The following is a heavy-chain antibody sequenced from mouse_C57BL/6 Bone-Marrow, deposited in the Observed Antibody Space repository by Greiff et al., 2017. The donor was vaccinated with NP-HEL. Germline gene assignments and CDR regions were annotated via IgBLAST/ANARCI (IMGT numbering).Heavy chain of an antibody. CDR3: ARVDDGYYYWYVDV. Sequence: VQLQQSGAELARPGASVKLSCKASGYTFTSYGISWVKQRTGQGLEWIGEIYPRSGNTYYNEKFKGKATLTADKSSSTAYMELRSLTSEDSAVYFCARVDDGYYYWYVDVWGTGTTVTVSA. V-gene: IGHV1-81*01. CDR2: IYPRSGNT. CDR1: GYTFTSYG. D-gene: IGHD2-3*01. J-gene: IGHJ1*03.